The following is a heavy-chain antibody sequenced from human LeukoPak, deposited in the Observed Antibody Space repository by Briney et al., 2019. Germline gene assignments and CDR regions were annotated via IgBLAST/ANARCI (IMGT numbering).Heavy chain of an antibody. CDR1: GGSISSYY. CDR2: IYYSGST. Sequence: PSETLSLTCTVSGGSISSYYWSWIRQPPGKGLEWIGYIYYSGSTNYNPSLKSRVTISVGTSKNQFSLKLSSVTAADTAVYYCARGGRSDNWFDPWGQGTLVTVSS. CDR3: ARGGRSDNWFDP. J-gene: IGHJ5*02. V-gene: IGHV4-59*01.